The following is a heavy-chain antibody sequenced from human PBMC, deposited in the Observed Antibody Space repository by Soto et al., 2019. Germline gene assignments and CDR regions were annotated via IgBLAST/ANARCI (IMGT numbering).Heavy chain of an antibody. J-gene: IGHJ4*02. CDR3: AKDADYYGSGSYYSG. Sequence: EVQLVESGGGLVQPGRSLRLSCAASGFTFDDYAMHWVRQAPGKGLEWVSGISWNSGSIGYADSVKGRFTISRDNAKISLYLQMNSLRAEDKGLYYCAKDADYYGSGSYYSGWGQGTLVTVSS. D-gene: IGHD3-10*01. CDR1: GFTFDDYA. CDR2: ISWNSGSI. V-gene: IGHV3-9*01.